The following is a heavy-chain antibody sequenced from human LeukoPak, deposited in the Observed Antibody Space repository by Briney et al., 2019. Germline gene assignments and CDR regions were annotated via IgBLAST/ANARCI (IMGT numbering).Heavy chain of an antibody. Sequence: PSQTLSLTCTVSGGSISSGSYYWSWIRQPAGKGLEWIGRISTSGGTNYNPSLKSRVTISVDTSKNQFSLKLSSVTAADTAVYYCARHGEGYSSSWYPVFDYWGQGTLVTVSS. CDR2: ISTSGGT. CDR1: GGSISSGSYY. D-gene: IGHD6-13*01. CDR3: ARHGEGYSSSWYPVFDY. J-gene: IGHJ4*02. V-gene: IGHV4-61*02.